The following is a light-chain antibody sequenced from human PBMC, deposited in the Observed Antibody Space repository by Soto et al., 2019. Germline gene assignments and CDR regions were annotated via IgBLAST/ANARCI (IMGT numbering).Light chain of an antibody. CDR2: EAS. CDR3: QQYNSYSET. V-gene: IGKV1-5*03. Sequence: DIQMTQSPSTLSASVGDRVTITCRASQSISTWLAWYQQKSGKAPKLLIYEASSLGSGVPSRFSGSGSGTEFTLTISSLQPDDFATYYCQQYNSYSETFGQGTKVHIK. CDR1: QSISTW. J-gene: IGKJ1*01.